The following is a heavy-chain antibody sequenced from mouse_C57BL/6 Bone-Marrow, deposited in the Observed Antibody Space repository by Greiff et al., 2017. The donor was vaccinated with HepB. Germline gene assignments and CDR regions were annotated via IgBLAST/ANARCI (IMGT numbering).Heavy chain of an antibody. J-gene: IGHJ1*03. V-gene: IGHV1-69*01. D-gene: IGHD1-1*01. CDR3: ARWYYGSSSYWYFDV. CDR1: GYTFTSYW. Sequence: VQLKQPGAELVMPGASVKLSCKASGYTFTSYWMHWVKQRPGQGLEWIGEIDPSDSYTNYNQKFKGKSTLTVDKSSSTAYMQLSSLTSEDSAVYYCARWYYGSSSYWYFDVWGTGTTVTVSS. CDR2: IDPSDSYT.